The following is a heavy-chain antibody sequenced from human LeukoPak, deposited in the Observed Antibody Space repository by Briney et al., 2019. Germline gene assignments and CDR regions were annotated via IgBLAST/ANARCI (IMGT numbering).Heavy chain of an antibody. CDR1: GYTLTELS. D-gene: IGHD5-12*01. J-gene: IGHJ6*03. CDR2: FDPEDGET. V-gene: IGHV1-24*01. CDR3: ASLRLYSGYDSYYYYMDV. Sequence: LRASVKVSCKVSGYTLTELSMHWVRQALGKGLEWMGSFDPEDGETIYAQKFQGRVTITADKSTSTAYMELSSLRSEDTAVYYCASLRLYSGYDSYYYYMDVWGKGTTVTVSS.